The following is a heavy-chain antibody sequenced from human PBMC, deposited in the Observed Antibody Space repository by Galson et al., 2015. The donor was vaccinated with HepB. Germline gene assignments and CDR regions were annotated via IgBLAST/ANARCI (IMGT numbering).Heavy chain of an antibody. CDR3: ARGYSSSPSLYYYMDV. CDR2: INPNSGGT. V-gene: IGHV1-2*06. Sequence: SVKVSCKASGYTFTGYYMHWVRQAPGQGLEWMGRINPNSGGTNYAQKFQGRVTMTRDTSISTAYMELSRLRSDDTAVYYCARGYSSSPSLYYYMDVWGKGTTVTVSS. D-gene: IGHD6-13*01. CDR1: GYTFTGYY. J-gene: IGHJ6*03.